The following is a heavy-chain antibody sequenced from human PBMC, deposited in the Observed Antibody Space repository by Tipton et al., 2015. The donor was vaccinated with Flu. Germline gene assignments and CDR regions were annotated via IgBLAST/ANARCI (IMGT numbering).Heavy chain of an antibody. V-gene: IGHV4-34*01. CDR1: GGSFSGYY. J-gene: IGHJ3*02. CDR3: ARVVSYYDSSGYYYAGAFDI. D-gene: IGHD3-22*01. Sequence: TLSLTCAVYGGSFSGYYWSWIRQPPGKGLEWIGEINHSGSTNYNPSLKSRVTISVDTSKNQFSLKLSSVTAADTAVYYCARVVSYYDSSGYYYAGAFDIWGQGTMVTVSS. CDR2: INHSGST.